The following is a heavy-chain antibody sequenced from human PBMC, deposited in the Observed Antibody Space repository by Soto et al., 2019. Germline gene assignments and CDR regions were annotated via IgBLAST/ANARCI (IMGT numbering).Heavy chain of an antibody. CDR3: ARALVPAAIYGMDV. J-gene: IGHJ6*02. Sequence: RRLSCAASGFTFSSYSMNWVRQAPGKGLEWVSYISSSSSTIYYADSVKGRFTISRDNAKNSLYLQMNSLRDEDTAVYYCARALVPAAIYGMDVWGQGTKVTVYS. CDR1: GFTFSSYS. CDR2: ISSSSSTI. D-gene: IGHD2-2*01. V-gene: IGHV3-48*02.